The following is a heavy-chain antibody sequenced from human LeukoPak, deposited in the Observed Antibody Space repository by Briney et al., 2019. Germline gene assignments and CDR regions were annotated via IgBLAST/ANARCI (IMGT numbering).Heavy chain of an antibody. CDR3: ARGRGYLMTDPEY. V-gene: IGHV3-23*01. Sequence: GGSLRLSCAASGFPFSSYAMSWVRQAPAQGLEWVSALTGAGRTTYYADSVKGRFTISRDNSKNTLYLQMSSLRVEDTAVYYCARGRGYLMTDPEYWGQGTLVTVSS. CDR2: LTGAGRTT. J-gene: IGHJ4*02. D-gene: IGHD2-21*02. CDR1: GFPFSSYA.